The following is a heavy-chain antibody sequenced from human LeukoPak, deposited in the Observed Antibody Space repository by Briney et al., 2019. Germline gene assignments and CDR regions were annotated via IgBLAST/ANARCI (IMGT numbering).Heavy chain of an antibody. V-gene: IGHV3-23*01. D-gene: IGHD5-12*01. CDR3: AKDNDGWLPEGVNWFDP. CDR1: GFTFSSYA. Sequence: PGGSLRLSCAASGFTFSSYAMSWVRQAPGKGLEWVSAISGSGGSTHYADSVKGRFTISRDNSKNALYLQMNSLRAEDTAVYYCAKDNDGWLPEGVNWFDPWGQGTLVTVSS. J-gene: IGHJ5*02. CDR2: ISGSGGST.